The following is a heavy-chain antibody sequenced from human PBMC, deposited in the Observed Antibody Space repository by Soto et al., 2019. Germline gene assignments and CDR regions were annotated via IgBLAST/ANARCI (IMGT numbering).Heavy chain of an antibody. D-gene: IGHD3-10*01. CDR2: IYYSGST. V-gene: IGHV4-39*01. J-gene: IGHJ4*02. CDR1: GGSISSSSYY. CDR3: ASHYGSGSYYNDY. Sequence: SQTLSLTCTVSGGSISSSSYYWGWIRQPPGKGLEWIGSIYYSGSTYYNPSLKSRVTISVDTSKNQFSLKLSSVTAADTAVYYCASHYGSGSYYNDYWGQGTLVTVSS.